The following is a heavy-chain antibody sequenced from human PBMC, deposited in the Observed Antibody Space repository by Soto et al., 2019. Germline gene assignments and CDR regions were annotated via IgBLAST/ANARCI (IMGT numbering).Heavy chain of an antibody. Sequence: GGSLRLPCAASGFTFSTYWMSWVRQAQGKGLEWVAVIWYDGSNKYYADSVKGRFTTSRDNSKNTLYLQMNSLRAEDTAVYYCAGDHVSDSSSWFFDYWGQGTLVTVSS. CDR1: GFTFSTYW. D-gene: IGHD6-13*01. J-gene: IGHJ4*02. CDR3: AGDHVSDSSSWFFDY. V-gene: IGHV3-33*08. CDR2: IWYDGSNK.